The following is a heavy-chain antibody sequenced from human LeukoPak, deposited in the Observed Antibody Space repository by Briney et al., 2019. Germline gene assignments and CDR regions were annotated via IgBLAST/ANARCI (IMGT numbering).Heavy chain of an antibody. CDR3: ARATAAPSSYFFDH. V-gene: IGHV4-39*07. Sequence: SGTLSLTCSVSGGSIRSSNSFWGWIRQPPGERLEWIATIYYNGNTYYNPSLQSRVTISVDTSTNQFSLKLNSVIAADTAVYYCARATAAPSSYFFDHWGQGTLVTVSS. D-gene: IGHD6-25*01. J-gene: IGHJ4*02. CDR1: GGSIRSSNSF. CDR2: IYYNGNT.